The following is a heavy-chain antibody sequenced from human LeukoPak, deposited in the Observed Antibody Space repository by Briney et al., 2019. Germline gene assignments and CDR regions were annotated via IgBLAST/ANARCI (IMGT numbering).Heavy chain of an antibody. CDR2: ITWDGGST. D-gene: IGHD3-10*01. CDR3: AKDMAAYYYASGNIDY. CDR1: GFTFDDYA. Sequence: GGSLRLSCAASGFTFDDYAMHWVRQAPGKGLEWVSLITWDGGSTYADSVKGRFTISRDNSKNSLYLQMNSLRAEDTSLYYCAKDMAAYYYASGNIDYWGQGTLATVSS. V-gene: IGHV3-43D*03. J-gene: IGHJ4*02.